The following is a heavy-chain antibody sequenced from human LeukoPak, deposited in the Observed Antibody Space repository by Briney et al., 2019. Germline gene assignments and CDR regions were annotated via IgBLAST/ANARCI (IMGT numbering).Heavy chain of an antibody. D-gene: IGHD3-10*01. Sequence: SETLSLTCTVSGGSISSYYRSWIRQPPGKGLEWLGYIYYSGSTNYNPSLKSRVTISVDTSKNQFSLKLSSVTAADTAVYYCVRHWYYYGSGSYVDYFDYWGQGTLVTVSS. V-gene: IGHV4-59*08. CDR2: IYYSGST. J-gene: IGHJ4*02. CDR1: GGSISSYY. CDR3: VRHWYYYGSGSYVDYFDY.